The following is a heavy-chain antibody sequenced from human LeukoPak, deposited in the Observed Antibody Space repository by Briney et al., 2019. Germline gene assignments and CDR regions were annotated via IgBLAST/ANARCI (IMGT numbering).Heavy chain of an antibody. D-gene: IGHD3-10*01. V-gene: IGHV3-66*04. CDR2: IYSGGTT. J-gene: IGHJ4*02. Sequence: GGSLRLSCAASGFTVSGNYMSWVRQAPGKGLEWVSVIYSGGTTHYTDSVKGRFTISRDDAKNTLYLQMTSLRAEDTAVYYCARLTFLSFGVDCWGQGTLVTVSS. CDR3: ARLTFLSFGVDC. CDR1: GFTVSGNY.